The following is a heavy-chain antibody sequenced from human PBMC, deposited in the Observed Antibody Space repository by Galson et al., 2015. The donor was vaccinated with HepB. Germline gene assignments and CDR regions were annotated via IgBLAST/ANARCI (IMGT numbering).Heavy chain of an antibody. V-gene: IGHV3-64D*06. CDR1: GFTFSSYA. Sequence: SLRLSCAASGFTFSSYAMHWVRQAPGKGLEYVSAISSNGGSIYYADSVKGRFTISRDNSKNTLYLQMSSLRAEDTAVYYCVKTEWGWYSSSWYRGGFDYWGQGTLVTVSS. CDR3: VKTEWGWYSSSWYRGGFDY. D-gene: IGHD6-13*01. J-gene: IGHJ4*02. CDR2: ISSNGGSI.